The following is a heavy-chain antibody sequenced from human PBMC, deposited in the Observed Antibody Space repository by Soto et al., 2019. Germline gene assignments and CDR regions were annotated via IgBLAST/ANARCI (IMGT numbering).Heavy chain of an antibody. V-gene: IGHV3-23*01. Sequence: PGGSLRLSCASSGFSFSNSAMSWVRQAPGKGLEWVSAISSSGDNTYYADSVKGQFTISRDNSKNTLYLQMNSLRAEDTATFYCASKAGYNGYAPFDYWGQGTLLTVSS. D-gene: IGHD5-12*01. CDR1: GFSFSNSA. J-gene: IGHJ4*02. CDR2: ISSSGDNT. CDR3: ASKAGYNGYAPFDY.